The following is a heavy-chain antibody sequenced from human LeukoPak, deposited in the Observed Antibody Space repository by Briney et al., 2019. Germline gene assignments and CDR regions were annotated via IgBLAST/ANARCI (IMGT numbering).Heavy chain of an antibody. J-gene: IGHJ4*02. D-gene: IGHD5-18*01. CDR3: ARPRGYSYDYYFDY. V-gene: IGHV4-39*01. CDR2: IYYSGST. Sequence: SETLSLTCTVSGGSISSGSYYWGWIRQPPGKGLEWIGSIYYSGSTYYNPSLKSRVTISVDTSKNQFSLKLSSVTAADTAVYYCARPRGYSYDYYFDYWGQGTLVTVSS. CDR1: GGSISSGSYY.